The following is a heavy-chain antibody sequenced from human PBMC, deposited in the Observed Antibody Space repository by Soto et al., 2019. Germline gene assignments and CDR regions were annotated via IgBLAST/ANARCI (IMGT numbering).Heavy chain of an antibody. CDR1: GYTFTSYA. V-gene: IGHV1-3*01. D-gene: IGHD4-17*01. CDR2: INAGNGNT. Sequence: QVQLVQSGAEVKKPGASVKVSCKASGYTFTSYAMHWVRQAPGQRLEWMGWINAGNGNTKYSQKFQGRVTITRDTSASTAYMELSSLRSEDTAVYYCARDFKATVTASLWGDYGMDVWGQGTTVTVSS. J-gene: IGHJ6*02. CDR3: ARDFKATVTASLWGDYGMDV.